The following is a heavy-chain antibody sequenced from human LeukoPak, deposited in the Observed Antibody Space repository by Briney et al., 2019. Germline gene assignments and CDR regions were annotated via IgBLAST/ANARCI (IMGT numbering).Heavy chain of an antibody. Sequence: QSGGSLRLSCAASGFTFSSYAMSWVRQAPGKGLEWVSAISGSGGSTYYADSVKGRFTISRHNSKNPLYLQMNSLRAEDTAVYYCAKEFITGTNFDYWGQGTLVTVSS. CDR1: GFTFSSYA. CDR2: ISGSGGST. V-gene: IGHV3-23*01. J-gene: IGHJ4*02. CDR3: AKEFITGTNFDY. D-gene: IGHD1-7*01.